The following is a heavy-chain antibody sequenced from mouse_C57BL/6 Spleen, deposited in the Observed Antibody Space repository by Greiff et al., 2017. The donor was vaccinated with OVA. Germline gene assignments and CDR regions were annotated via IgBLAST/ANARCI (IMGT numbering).Heavy chain of an antibody. V-gene: IGHV1-18*01. J-gene: IGHJ1*03. D-gene: IGHD3-1*01. CDR1: GYTFTDYN. Sequence: VHVKQSGPELVKPGASVKIPCKASGYTFTDYNMDWVKQSHGKSLEWIGDINPNNGGTIYNQPFKGKATLTVDKSSSTAYMELRSLTSEDTADYYCTSRAGYWYFDVWGTGTTVTVSS. CDR3: TSRAGYWYFDV. CDR2: INPNNGGT.